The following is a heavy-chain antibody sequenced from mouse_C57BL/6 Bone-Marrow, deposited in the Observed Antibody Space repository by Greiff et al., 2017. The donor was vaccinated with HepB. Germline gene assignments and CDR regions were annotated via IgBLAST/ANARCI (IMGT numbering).Heavy chain of an antibody. Sequence: EVKLVESEGGLVQPGSSMKLSCTASGFTFSDYYMAWVRQVPEKGLEWVANINYDGSSTYYLDSLKSRFIISRDNAKNILYLQMSSLKSEDTATYYCARGVNWDYFDYWGQGTTLTVSS. CDR1: GFTFSDYY. D-gene: IGHD4-1*01. J-gene: IGHJ2*01. V-gene: IGHV5-16*01. CDR2: INYDGSST. CDR3: ARGVNWDYFDY.